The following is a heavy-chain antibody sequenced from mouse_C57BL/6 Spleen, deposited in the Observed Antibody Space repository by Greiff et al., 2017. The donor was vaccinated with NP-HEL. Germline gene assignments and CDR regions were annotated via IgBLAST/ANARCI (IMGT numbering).Heavy chain of an antibody. CDR3: ARSGLGAMDY. CDR2: INPGSGGT. Sequence: QVQLQQSGAELVRPGTSVKVSCKASGYAFTNYLIEWVKQRPGQGLEWIGVINPGSGGTNYNEKFKGKATLTADKSSSTAYMQLSSLTSEDSAVYICARSGLGAMDYWGQGTSVTVSS. D-gene: IGHD4-1*01. J-gene: IGHJ4*01. CDR1: GYAFTNYL. V-gene: IGHV1-54*01.